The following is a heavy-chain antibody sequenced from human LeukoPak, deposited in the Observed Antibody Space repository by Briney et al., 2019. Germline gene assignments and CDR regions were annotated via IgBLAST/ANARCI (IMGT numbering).Heavy chain of an antibody. J-gene: IGHJ5*02. V-gene: IGHV1-8*01. Sequence: ASVKVSCKASGYTFTSYDINWVRQATGQGLEWMGWMNPNSGNTGYAQKFQGRVTMTTDTSTSTAYMELRSLRSDDTAVYYCASGGDYGATWGQGTLVTVSS. CDR3: ASGGDYGAT. CDR2: MNPNSGNT. CDR1: GYTFTSYD. D-gene: IGHD4-17*01.